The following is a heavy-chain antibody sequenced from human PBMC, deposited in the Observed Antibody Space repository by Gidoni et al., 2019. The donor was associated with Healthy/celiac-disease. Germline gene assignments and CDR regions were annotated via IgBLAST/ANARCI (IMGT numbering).Heavy chain of an antibody. CDR2: IYYSGSN. D-gene: IGHD3-22*01. CDR1: GGSICNYY. V-gene: IGHV4-59*01. CDR3: ARVRYYYDSSGSPNEAFDI. Sequence: QVQLQESGPGLVKPSETLSLTCTVSGGSICNYYWSWIRQPPGKGLEWIGNIYYSGSNNYNPPLKSRVTISVDTSKNQFSLKLSSVTAADTAVHYCARVRYYYDSSGSPNEAFDIWGQGTMVTVSS. J-gene: IGHJ3*02.